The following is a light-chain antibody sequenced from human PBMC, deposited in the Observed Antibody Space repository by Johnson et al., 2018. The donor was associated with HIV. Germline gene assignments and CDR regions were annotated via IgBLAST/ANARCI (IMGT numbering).Light chain of an antibody. Sequence: QAVLTQPPSVSAAPGQKVTISCSGSSSNIGNNYVSWYQQLPGMGPKLLIYDNNKRPSAIPDRFSASKSGTSATLAITGPQTGDDADYFCGTWDSSLTGFFGTGTKVTVL. V-gene: IGLV1-51*01. CDR2: DNN. CDR1: SSNIGNNY. CDR3: GTWDSSLTGF. J-gene: IGLJ1*01.